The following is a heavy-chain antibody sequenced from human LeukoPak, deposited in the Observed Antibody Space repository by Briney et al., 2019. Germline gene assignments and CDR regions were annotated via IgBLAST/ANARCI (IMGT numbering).Heavy chain of an antibody. D-gene: IGHD3-10*01. CDR1: GYTLTELS. CDR2: FDPEDGET. Sequence: GASVKVSCKVSGYTLTELSMHWVRQAPGKGLEWMGGFDPEDGETIYAQKFQGRVTMTGDTSTDTAYMELSSLRSEDTAVYYCARGGWFGDRFFDYWGQGTLVTVSS. V-gene: IGHV1-24*01. J-gene: IGHJ4*02. CDR3: ARGGWFGDRFFDY.